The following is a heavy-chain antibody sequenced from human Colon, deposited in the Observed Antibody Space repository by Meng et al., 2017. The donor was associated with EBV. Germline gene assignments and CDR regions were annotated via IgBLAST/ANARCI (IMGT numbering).Heavy chain of an antibody. Sequence: QLPESGPGLVNPSGTLSITCGVSGVSISSNIRWTWVRQPPGKGLEWIGDIDDSGSTNYNPSLNRRISISLDKSKNHFSLKVNSVTAADTAVYYCARGKQDAWELLAYWGQGALVTVSS. D-gene: IGHD1-26*01. CDR3: ARGKQDAWELLAY. CDR2: IDDSGST. J-gene: IGHJ4*02. V-gene: IGHV4-4*02. CDR1: GVSISSNIR.